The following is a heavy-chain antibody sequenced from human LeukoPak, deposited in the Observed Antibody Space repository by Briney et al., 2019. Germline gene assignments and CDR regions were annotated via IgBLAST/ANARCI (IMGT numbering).Heavy chain of an antibody. CDR2: ISHSGST. Sequence: PSETLSLTCAVYGGSFSGYYWSWIRQPPGKGLEWIGEISHSGSTNYNPSLKSRVTISVDTSKNQFSLKLSSVTAADTAVYYCARGSIAVAGRGAYYYYGMDVWRQGSTVTDCS. V-gene: IGHV4-34*01. J-gene: IGHJ6*02. D-gene: IGHD6-19*01. CDR3: ARGSIAVAGRGAYYYYGMDV. CDR1: GGSFSGYY.